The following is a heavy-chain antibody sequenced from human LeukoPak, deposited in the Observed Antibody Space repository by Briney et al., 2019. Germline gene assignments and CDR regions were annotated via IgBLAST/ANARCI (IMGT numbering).Heavy chain of an antibody. CDR3: ARDRGPPNIAAAPFGY. J-gene: IGHJ4*02. CDR2: LNPNSGGT. Sequence: ASVKVSXKASGYTFTGYYMHWVRQAPGQGLEWMGWLNPNSGGTNYAQKFQGRVTMTRDTSISTAYMGLSRLRSDDTAVYYCARDRGPPNIAAAPFGYWGQGTLVTVSS. CDR1: GYTFTGYY. V-gene: IGHV1-2*02. D-gene: IGHD6-13*01.